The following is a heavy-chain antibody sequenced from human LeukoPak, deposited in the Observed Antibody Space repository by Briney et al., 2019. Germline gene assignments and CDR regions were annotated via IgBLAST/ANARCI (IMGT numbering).Heavy chain of an antibody. CDR1: GFTFSTYS. V-gene: IGHV3-21*01. CDR2: ITGSSSNT. D-gene: IGHD1-26*01. Sequence: GGSLRLSCAAYGFTFSTYSMNWVCQAPGKGLEWVSSITGSSSNTYYADSVKGRFTISRDNAKNSLYLQMNSLRAEDTAVYYCARGGGSYHFQHWGQGTLVTVSS. J-gene: IGHJ1*01. CDR3: ARGGGSYHFQH.